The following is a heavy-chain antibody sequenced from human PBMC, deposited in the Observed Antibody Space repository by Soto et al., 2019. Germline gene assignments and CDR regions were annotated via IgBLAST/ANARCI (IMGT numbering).Heavy chain of an antibody. CDR2: IYYRERT. CDR1: GDSISKISYY. CDR3: AGRGSKSYMAPTPYSDT. J-gene: IGHJ4*02. V-gene: IGHV4-39*01. Sequence: TLSLTYSVSGDSISKISYYWAWIRQPPGKGLEWIGSIYYRERTYHNPSLKSRVTMSVDTSKNQFSLNLSYVTASETAVHVWAGRGSKSYMAPTPYSDTWGQGALGTVSS. D-gene: IGHD3-16*01.